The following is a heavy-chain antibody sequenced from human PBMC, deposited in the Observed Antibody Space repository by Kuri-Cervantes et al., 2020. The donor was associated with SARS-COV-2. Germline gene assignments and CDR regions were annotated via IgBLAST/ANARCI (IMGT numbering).Heavy chain of an antibody. V-gene: IGHV3-66*01. D-gene: IGHD1-26*01. CDR3: TSSGSPYYYYGMDV. J-gene: IGHJ6*02. CDR1: GFTVSSNY. CDR2: IYSGGST. Sequence: GESLKISCAASGFTVSSNYMSWVRQAPGKGLEWVSVIYSGGSTYYADSVKGRFTISRDNSKNTLYLQMNSLRAEDTAVYYCTSSGSPYYYYGMDVWGQGTTVTVSS.